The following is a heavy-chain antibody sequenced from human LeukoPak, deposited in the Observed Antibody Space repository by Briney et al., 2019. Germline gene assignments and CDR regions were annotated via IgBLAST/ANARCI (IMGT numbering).Heavy chain of an antibody. Sequence: PGGSLRLSCAASGFTFSSYWMTWVRQAPGKGLEWVANINDDGSDANYVDPVKGRFTVSRDNAKNSLYLQMNSLRAEDTAVYYCARDIYYDSSGYYGSVYWGQGTLVTVSS. D-gene: IGHD3-22*01. CDR2: INDDGSDA. CDR1: GFTFSSYW. J-gene: IGHJ4*02. CDR3: ARDIYYDSSGYYGSVY. V-gene: IGHV3-7*03.